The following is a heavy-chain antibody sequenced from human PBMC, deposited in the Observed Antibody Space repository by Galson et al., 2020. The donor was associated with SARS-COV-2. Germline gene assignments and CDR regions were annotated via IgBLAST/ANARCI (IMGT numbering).Heavy chain of an antibody. D-gene: IGHD6-25*01. CDR1: GYTFIVYY. CDR3: ARDQRDSYMDG. J-gene: IGHJ6*03. CDR2: VSPNSGGT. V-gene: IGHV1-2*06. Sequence: ASVKVSCKASGYTFIVYYIHWVRQAPGQGLEWMGRVSPNSGGTNYAQQFQGRVTMTSDTSINTAYMELSGLRSDDTAVYYCARDQRDSYMDGWGNGTTVTISS.